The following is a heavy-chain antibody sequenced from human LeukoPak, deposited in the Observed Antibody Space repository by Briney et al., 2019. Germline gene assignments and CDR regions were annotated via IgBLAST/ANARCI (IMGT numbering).Heavy chain of an antibody. Sequence: SVKVSCKASGGTFSSYAISWVRQAPGQGLEWMGRIIPILGIANYAQKFQGRVTITADKSTSTAYMELSSLRSEDTAVYYCASGYYDSSGYLRPFDYRGQGTLVTVSS. CDR3: ASGYYDSSGYLRPFDY. CDR2: IIPILGIA. CDR1: GGTFSSYA. J-gene: IGHJ4*02. V-gene: IGHV1-69*04. D-gene: IGHD3-22*01.